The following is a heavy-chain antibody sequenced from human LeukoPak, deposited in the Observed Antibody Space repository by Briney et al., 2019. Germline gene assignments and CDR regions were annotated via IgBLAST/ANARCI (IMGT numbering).Heavy chain of an antibody. Sequence: GASVKGSCKASGYTFTSYYMHWVRQAPGQGLEWMGIINPSGGSTSYAQKFQGRVTMTRDTSTSTVYMELSSLRSEDTAVYYCARAFPPRGYSYDVIDYWGQGTLVTVSS. CDR3: ARAFPPRGYSYDVIDY. V-gene: IGHV1-46*01. CDR1: GYTFTSYY. J-gene: IGHJ4*02. D-gene: IGHD5-18*01. CDR2: INPSGGST.